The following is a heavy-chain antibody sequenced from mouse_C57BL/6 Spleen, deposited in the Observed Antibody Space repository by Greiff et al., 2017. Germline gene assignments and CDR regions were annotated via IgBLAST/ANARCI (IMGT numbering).Heavy chain of an antibody. CDR1: GYTFTSYW. CDR3: ARVYSNSDSAMDY. J-gene: IGHJ4*01. V-gene: IGHV1-55*01. D-gene: IGHD2-5*01. Sequence: QVQLLQPGAELVKPGASVKLSCKASGYTFTSYWITWVKQRPGQGLEWIGDIYPGSGSTNYNEKFKSKATLTVDTSSSTAYMQLSSLTSEDSAVYYCARVYSNSDSAMDYWGQGTSVTVSS. CDR2: IYPGSGST.